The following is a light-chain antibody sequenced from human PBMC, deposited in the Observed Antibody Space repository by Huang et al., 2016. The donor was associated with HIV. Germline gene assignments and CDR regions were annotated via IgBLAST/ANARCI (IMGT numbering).Light chain of an antibody. V-gene: IGKV3-11*01. CDR2: DTS. CDR3: KQPGS. J-gene: IGKJ2*01. CDR1: QSVGGY. Sequence: EIVLTQSPATLSLSPGERATLSCRASQSVGGYLAWYQQKPGQAPRLLIYDTSTRATGIPARFSGSVSETDFTLTISSLEPEDFAVYYCKQPGSFGQGTKVDIK.